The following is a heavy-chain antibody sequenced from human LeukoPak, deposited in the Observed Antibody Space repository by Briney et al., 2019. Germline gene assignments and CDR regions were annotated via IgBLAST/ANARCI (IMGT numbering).Heavy chain of an antibody. CDR1: GGSISSYY. V-gene: IGHV4-59*08. Sequence: SETLSLTCTVSGGSISSYYWSWIRQPPGKGLEWIGYIYYSGSTNYNPSLKSRVTISVDTSKNQFSLKLSSVTAADTAVYYCARRGITMVRGVIIAVPYNWFDPWGQGTLVTVSS. J-gene: IGHJ5*02. CDR2: IYYSGST. D-gene: IGHD3-10*01. CDR3: ARRGITMVRGVIIAVPYNWFDP.